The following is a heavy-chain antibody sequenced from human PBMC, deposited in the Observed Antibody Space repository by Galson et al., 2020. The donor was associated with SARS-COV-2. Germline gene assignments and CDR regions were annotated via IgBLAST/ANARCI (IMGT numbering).Heavy chain of an antibody. CDR1: GFSISSGYY. CDR3: ASVALSDHDDAGRFDY. V-gene: IGHV4-38-2*01. J-gene: IGHJ4*02. Sequence: SETLSLTCAVSGFSISSGYYWAWIRQPPGKGLEWIATTYHSGSTYFSPSLKRRVTISVDTSKNQFSLTLTSATAADTAVYYCASVALSDHDDAGRFDYWGQGTLVTVSS. CDR2: TYHSGST. D-gene: IGHD3-16*02.